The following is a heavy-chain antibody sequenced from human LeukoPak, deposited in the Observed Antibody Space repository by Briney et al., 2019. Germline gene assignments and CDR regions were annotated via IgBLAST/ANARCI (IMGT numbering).Heavy chain of an antibody. J-gene: IGHJ4*02. Sequence: GESLKISCQASGYSFITYWIGWVRQMPGKGLEWMGIIYPGDSDTRYSPSFQGQVTISADKSISTAYLQWSSLKASDTAMYYCARSGATGLFDYWGQGTLVTVSS. D-gene: IGHD5-12*01. CDR1: GYSFITYW. CDR2: IYPGDSDT. CDR3: ARSGATGLFDY. V-gene: IGHV5-51*01.